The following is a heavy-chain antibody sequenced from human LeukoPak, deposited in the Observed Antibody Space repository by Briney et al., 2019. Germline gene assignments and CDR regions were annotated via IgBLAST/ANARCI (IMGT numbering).Heavy chain of an antibody. CDR3: AELGITMIGGV. CDR2: NTWTGGTS. CDR1: GFTFEDYT. Sequence: GGSLRLSCAAAGFTFEDYTIHWVRQGPGRGLEWVSLNTWTGGTSYYADSVKGRFTISRDNAKNSLYLQMNSLRAEDTAVYYCAELGITMIGGVWGKGTTVTISS. J-gene: IGHJ6*04. D-gene: IGHD3-10*02. V-gene: IGHV3-43*01.